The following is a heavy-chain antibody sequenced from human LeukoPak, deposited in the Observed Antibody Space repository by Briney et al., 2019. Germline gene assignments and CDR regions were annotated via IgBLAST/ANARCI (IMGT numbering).Heavy chain of an antibody. CDR2: IRSKANNYAT. CDR3: TGGIAAAGDLDC. J-gene: IGHJ4*02. Sequence: GGPLRLSCAASGFTFSGSAMHWVRQASGKGLEWVGRIRSKANNYATAYAASVKGRFTISRDDSKNTAYLQMNSLKTEDTAVYYCTGGIAAAGDLDCWGQGTLVTVSS. CDR1: GFTFSGSA. V-gene: IGHV3-73*01. D-gene: IGHD6-13*01.